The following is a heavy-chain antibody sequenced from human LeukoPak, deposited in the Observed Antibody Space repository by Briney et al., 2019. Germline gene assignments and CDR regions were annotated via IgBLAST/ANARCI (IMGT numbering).Heavy chain of an antibody. CDR2: IIPILGIA. J-gene: IGHJ5*02. CDR1: GGTFSSYA. Sequence: SVKVSCKASGGTFSSYAISWVRQAPGQGLEWMGRIIPILGIANYAQKFQGRVTITADKSTSTAYMELSSLRAEDTAVYYCARVQGTEMKEDCSSTSCYFWFDPWGQGTLVTVSS. CDR3: ARVQGTEMKEDCSSTSCYFWFDP. V-gene: IGHV1-69*04. D-gene: IGHD2-2*01.